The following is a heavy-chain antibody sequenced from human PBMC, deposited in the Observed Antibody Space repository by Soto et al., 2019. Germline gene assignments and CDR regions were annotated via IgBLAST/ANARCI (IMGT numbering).Heavy chain of an antibody. J-gene: IGHJ4*02. Sequence: LRLSCAASGFTFSDYYMNWVRQAPWKGLEWVSYISSSGSTIYYADSVKGRFTISRDNAKNSLYLQMNSLRAEDTAVYYCAMGAEYSAYDVADYWGQGTLVTVSS. D-gene: IGHD5-12*01. CDR1: GFTFSDYY. CDR2: ISSSGSTI. CDR3: AMGAEYSAYDVADY. V-gene: IGHV3-11*01.